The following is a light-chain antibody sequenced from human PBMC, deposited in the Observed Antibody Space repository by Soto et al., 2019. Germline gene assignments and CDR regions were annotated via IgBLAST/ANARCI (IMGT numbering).Light chain of an antibody. CDR1: QSLVSGY. Sequence: EIVLTQYPDTLSLSPGERATLSCRASQSLVSGYLAWYQQRPGQAPRLVIYGASSRATGIPDRFSGSGSGTDFTLTITRLEPEDFAVYYCQQYASSPETFGQGTKVEIK. J-gene: IGKJ1*01. CDR2: GAS. V-gene: IGKV3-20*01. CDR3: QQYASSPET.